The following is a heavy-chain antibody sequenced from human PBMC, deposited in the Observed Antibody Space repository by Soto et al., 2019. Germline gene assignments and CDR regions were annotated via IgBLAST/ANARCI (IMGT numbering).Heavy chain of an antibody. V-gene: IGHV3-30-3*01. CDR1: GFTFSSYA. CDR3: ARDRDSNSDYFDY. D-gene: IGHD4-4*01. Sequence: PGGSLRLSCAASGFTFSSYAIHWVRQAPGKGLEWVAVISYDGSNKYYADSVKGRFTISRDNSKNTLYLQMNSLRAEDTAVYYCARDRDSNSDYFDYWGQGTLVTVSS. J-gene: IGHJ4*02. CDR2: ISYDGSNK.